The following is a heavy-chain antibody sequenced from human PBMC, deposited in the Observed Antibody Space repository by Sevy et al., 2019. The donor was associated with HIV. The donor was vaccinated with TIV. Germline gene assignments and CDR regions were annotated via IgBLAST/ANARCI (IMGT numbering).Heavy chain of an antibody. CDR2: IYYDGSR. J-gene: IGHJ5*02. Sequence: SETLSLTCTVSGGSISSYYWSWIRQPPGKRLEWLGYIYYDGSRNYNPSLKSRVSISLDTSKNQFSLKLSSVTAADTAMYYCARGALDIMYNWFDPWGHGTLVTVSS. CDR1: GGSISSYY. V-gene: IGHV4-59*01. CDR3: ARGALDIMYNWFDP. D-gene: IGHD1-1*01.